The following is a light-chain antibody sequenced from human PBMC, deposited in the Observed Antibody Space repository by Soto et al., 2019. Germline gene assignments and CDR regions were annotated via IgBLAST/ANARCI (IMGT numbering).Light chain of an antibody. J-gene: IGKJ4*01. V-gene: IGKV3-11*01. CDR2: DAS. CDR1: QSVGSQ. CDR3: EQRSSWPLS. Sequence: EVVLTQSPATLSLSPGERATLSCRASQSVGSQLAWYQQKPGQAPRLLINDASNRATGIPARFSGSGCGTGFTLAISSLEPEDFAVDYCEQRSSWPLSFGGGTKVEIK.